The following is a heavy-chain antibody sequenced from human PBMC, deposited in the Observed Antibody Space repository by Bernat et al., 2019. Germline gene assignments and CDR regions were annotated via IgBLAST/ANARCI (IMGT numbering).Heavy chain of an antibody. J-gene: IGHJ5*02. CDR3: TRVGPYCGGDCYDNWFDP. CDR1: GFTFGDYA. Sequence: EVQLVESGGGLVQPGRSLRLSCTASGFTFGDYAMSWFRQAPGKGLEWVGFIRSKAYCGTTEYAASVKGRFTISRDDSKSIAYLQMNSLKTEDTAVYYCTRVGPYCGGDCYDNWFDPWGQGTLVTVSS. V-gene: IGHV3-49*03. CDR2: IRSKAYCGTT. D-gene: IGHD2-21*02.